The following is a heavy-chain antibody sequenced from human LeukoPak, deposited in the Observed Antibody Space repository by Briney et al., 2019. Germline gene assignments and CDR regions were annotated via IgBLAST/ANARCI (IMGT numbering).Heavy chain of an antibody. CDR1: GDSFSSHY. J-gene: IGHJ3*02. D-gene: IGHD4-17*01. CDR3: ARDLVTVTKGFDI. V-gene: IGHV4-59*11. CDR2: ISHIGRT. Sequence: SQTLSLTCAVSGDSFSSHYWTWIRQSPGTGLEEIGYISHIGRTNYNPSLKSRVTISIDTSKNQFSLKLRSVTAADTAVYYCARDLVTVTKGFDIWGPGTTVSVSS.